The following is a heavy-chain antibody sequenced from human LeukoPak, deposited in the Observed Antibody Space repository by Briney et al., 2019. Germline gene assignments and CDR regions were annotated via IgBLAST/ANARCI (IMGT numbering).Heavy chain of an antibody. Sequence: GGSLRLSCAASGFTFSSYSMNWVRQAPGMGLEWVSSISSSSSYIYYADSVKGRFTISRDNAKNSLSLQMNSLRAEETAVYYCARVKEAAAFDYWGQEALVTVSS. CDR1: GFTFSSYS. D-gene: IGHD6-25*01. CDR3: ARVKEAAAFDY. V-gene: IGHV3-21*01. CDR2: ISSSSSYI. J-gene: IGHJ4*02.